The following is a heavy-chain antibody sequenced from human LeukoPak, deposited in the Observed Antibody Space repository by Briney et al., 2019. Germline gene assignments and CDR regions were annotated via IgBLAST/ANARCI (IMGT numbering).Heavy chain of an antibody. CDR2: IDWDDYK. V-gene: IGHV2-70*11. D-gene: IGHD1-26*01. J-gene: IGHJ4*02. CDR3: ARVHPGALVGAHFDS. Sequence: ESGPALVKPTQTLTLTCTFSGFSLTTSGMCVTWIRQPPGRAPEWLARIDWDDYKYYNISLRTRLTISKDTSRNQVVLTMTNMDPVDTATYYCARVHPGALVGAHFDSWGQGTLVTVSS. CDR1: GFSLTTSGMC.